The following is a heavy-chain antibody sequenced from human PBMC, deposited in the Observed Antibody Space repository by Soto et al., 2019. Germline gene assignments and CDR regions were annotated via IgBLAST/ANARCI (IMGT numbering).Heavy chain of an antibody. CDR3: ARLRVNSGCPLMDV. J-gene: IGHJ6*02. D-gene: IGHD3-22*01. V-gene: IGHV5-51*01. Sequence: GESLKISCKGSGYSFTNYWIGWVRQMPGKGLEWMGIIWPGDSDTRYSPSFQGQVTISADKSMSTAYLQWSSLKASDTAMYYCARLRVNSGCPLMDVWGQGTTVTVSS. CDR1: GYSFTNYW. CDR2: IWPGDSDT.